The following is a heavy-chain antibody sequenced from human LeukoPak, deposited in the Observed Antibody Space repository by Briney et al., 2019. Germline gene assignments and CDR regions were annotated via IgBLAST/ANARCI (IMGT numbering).Heavy chain of an antibody. J-gene: IGHJ4*02. V-gene: IGHV3-7*01. CDR1: GFSFSSYW. D-gene: IGHD6-13*01. CDR3: ARDLTGVVAAAGTPIDY. Sequence: GGSLRLSCAAYGFSFSSYWMNWVRQAPGKGLEWVANIKQDGSEKYYVDSVKGRFTISRDNAKNSLYLQMNSLRAEDTAVYYCARDLTGVVAAAGTPIDYWGQGTLVTVSS. CDR2: IKQDGSEK.